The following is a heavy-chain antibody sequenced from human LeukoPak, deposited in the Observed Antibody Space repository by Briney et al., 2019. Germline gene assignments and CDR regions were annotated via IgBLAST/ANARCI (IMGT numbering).Heavy chain of an antibody. CDR3: ARTHYSWFDP. CDR1: GGSISSGSYY. D-gene: IGHD1-26*01. CDR2: IYTSGST. V-gene: IGHV4-61*02. J-gene: IGHJ5*02. Sequence: SETLSLTCTVSGGSISSGSYYWSWIRQPAGKGLEWIGRIYTSGSTNYNPSLKSRVTISVDTSKNQLSLKLSSVTAADTAVYYCARTHYSWFDPWGQGTLVSVSS.